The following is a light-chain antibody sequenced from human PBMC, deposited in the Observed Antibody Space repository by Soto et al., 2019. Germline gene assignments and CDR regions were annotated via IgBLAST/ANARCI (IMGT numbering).Light chain of an antibody. Sequence: ISQSPAAMSANVGDRVTIPCRASQGISNYLVWFQQKPEEVPKRLIYGASRLESGVPSRFSGSGSGADFTLTIRSLQPEDFATYYCLQHYSLPWTFGQGTKVDI. V-gene: IGKV1-17*03. CDR1: QGISNY. CDR2: GAS. J-gene: IGKJ1*01. CDR3: LQHYSLPWT.